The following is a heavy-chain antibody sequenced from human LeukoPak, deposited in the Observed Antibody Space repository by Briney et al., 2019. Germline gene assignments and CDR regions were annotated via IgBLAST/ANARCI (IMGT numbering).Heavy chain of an antibody. J-gene: IGHJ4*02. CDR3: ARDQAVGATAGTFDS. V-gene: IGHV1-18*01. CDR1: AYTFTSFG. Sequence: GASVKVSCKAYAYTFTSFGVSWVRQAPGRGLEWMGWISAYNGHTNYAQTLQGRVTPTTDTSTSTAYMELGSLRSDDTAVYYCARDQAVGATAGTFDSWGQGTLVTVSS. CDR2: ISAYNGHT. D-gene: IGHD1-26*01.